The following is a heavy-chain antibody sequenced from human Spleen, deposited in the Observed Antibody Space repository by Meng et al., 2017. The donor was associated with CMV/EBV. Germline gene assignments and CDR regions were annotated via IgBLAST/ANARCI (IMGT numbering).Heavy chain of an antibody. CDR2: IYYTGST. J-gene: IGHJ6*02. D-gene: IGHD1-26*01. CDR3: ARDSELLRPHYYAMDV. Sequence: SETLSLTCTVSGGSISSSSYYWGWIRQPPGKGLEWIGYIYYTGSTQYNPSLKSRVTISVDTSKNQFSLRLSSVTAADTAVYYCARDSELLRPHYYAMDVWGQGATVTVSS. V-gene: IGHV4-39*07. CDR1: GGSISSSSYY.